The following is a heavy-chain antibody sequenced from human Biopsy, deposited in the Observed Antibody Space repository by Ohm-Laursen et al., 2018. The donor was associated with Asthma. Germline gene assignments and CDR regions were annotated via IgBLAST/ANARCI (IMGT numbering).Heavy chain of an antibody. CDR1: GFTFSSYG. Sequence: SLRLSCAASGFTFSSYGMHWVRQAPGRGLEWVAVISYDGGNKYYGDSVKGRFTISRDNSKNTLYLQMNSLRAEDTAVYYCAKESGSNYAFDIWAQGTMVTVSS. D-gene: IGHD1-1*01. V-gene: IGHV3-30*18. J-gene: IGHJ3*02. CDR2: ISYDGGNK. CDR3: AKESGSNYAFDI.